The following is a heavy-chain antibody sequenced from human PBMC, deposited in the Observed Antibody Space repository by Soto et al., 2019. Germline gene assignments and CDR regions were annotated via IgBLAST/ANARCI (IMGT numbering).Heavy chain of an antibody. J-gene: IGHJ4*02. CDR1: GFTFSTYA. V-gene: IGHV3-23*01. Sequence: EVQLLESGGGLVQPGGSLRLSCAASGFTFSTYAMSWVRQAPGKGLEWVSTISGSGVSTYYADSVKGRFTISRDNSKNTLYLLMNSLRADDTAVYYCAKGGDGYCSGGSCYLIGVNFDYGGQGTLVTVSS. CDR3: AKGGDGYCSGGSCYLIGVNFDY. D-gene: IGHD2-15*01. CDR2: ISGSGVST.